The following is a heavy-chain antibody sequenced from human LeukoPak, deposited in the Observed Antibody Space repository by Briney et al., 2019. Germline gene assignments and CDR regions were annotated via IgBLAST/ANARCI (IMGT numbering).Heavy chain of an antibody. Sequence: ASVKVSCKASGYTFTGYYMHWVRQAPGQGLEWMGWISAYNGNTNYAQKLQGRVTMTTDTSTSTAYMELRSLRSDDTAVYYCARDEMTTVTTNYYYYGTDVWGQGTTVTVSS. D-gene: IGHD4-17*01. CDR2: ISAYNGNT. CDR1: GYTFTGYY. V-gene: IGHV1-18*04. CDR3: ARDEMTTVTTNYYYYGTDV. J-gene: IGHJ6*02.